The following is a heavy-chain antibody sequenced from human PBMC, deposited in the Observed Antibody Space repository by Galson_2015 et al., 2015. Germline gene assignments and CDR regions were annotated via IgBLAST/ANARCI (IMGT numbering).Heavy chain of an antibody. CDR2: INPSGGST. V-gene: IGHV1-46*01. CDR3: ARDGTKITIFGVVITMGAFDI. Sequence: SVKVSCKASGYTFTSYYMHWVRQAPGQGLEWMGIINPSGGSTSYARKFQGRVTMTRDTSTSTVYMELSSLRSEDTAVYYCARDGTKITIFGVVITMGAFDIWGQGTMVTVSS. CDR1: GYTFTSYY. J-gene: IGHJ3*02. D-gene: IGHD3-3*01.